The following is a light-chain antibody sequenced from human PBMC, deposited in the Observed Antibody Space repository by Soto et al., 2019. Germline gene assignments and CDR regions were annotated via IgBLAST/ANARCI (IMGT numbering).Light chain of an antibody. CDR1: QSISRW. CDR2: GAS. Sequence: DIQMTQSPSTLSASVGDRVTITCRASQSISRWSAWYQQKSGKAPKLLIYGASSLERGVPSRFRGSVAGTEVSLAIGGMQPDEFVTYYCQQYNSYDMWTLGQGTKVEIK. J-gene: IGKJ1*01. CDR3: QQYNSYDMWT. V-gene: IGKV1-5*01.